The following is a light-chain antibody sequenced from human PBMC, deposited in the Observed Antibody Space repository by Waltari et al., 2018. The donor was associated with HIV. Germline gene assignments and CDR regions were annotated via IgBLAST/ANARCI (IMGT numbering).Light chain of an antibody. V-gene: IGKV3-20*01. Sequence: EIVLTQSPGTLSLSPGERATLHCRASQSVTSSFLSSYQQKPGQAPRLLIYGASSRATGIPDRFSGGGSGTDFTLTISRLEPEDFAVYYCQQYGSSPLTFGGGTKVDIK. CDR3: QQYGSSPLT. CDR1: QSVTSSF. J-gene: IGKJ4*01. CDR2: GAS.